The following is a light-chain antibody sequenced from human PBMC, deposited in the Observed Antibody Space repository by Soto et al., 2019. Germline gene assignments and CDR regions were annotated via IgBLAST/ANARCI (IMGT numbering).Light chain of an antibody. CDR2: DVN. J-gene: IGLJ2*01. V-gene: IGLV2-14*03. CDR3: TSMTTSTTMI. CDR1: SSDIGAYNY. Sequence: QSALTQPASVSGSPGQSITISCTGTSSDIGAYNYVSWYQQHPGKAPKLMIYDVNIRPSGVSNRFSGSKSGNTASLTISGLQAEDETDYYCTSMTTSTTMIFGGGTKVPVL.